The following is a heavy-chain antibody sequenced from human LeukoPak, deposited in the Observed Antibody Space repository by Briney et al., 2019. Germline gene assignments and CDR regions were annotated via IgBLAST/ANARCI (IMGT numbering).Heavy chain of an antibody. D-gene: IGHD6-13*01. CDR2: MNPNSGNT. Sequence: ASVKVSCKASGYTFTSYGISWVRQAPGQGLEWMGWMNPNSGNTGYAQKFQGRVTMTRNTSISTAYMELSSLRSEDTAVYYCARRFAPRIAAAGHFDYWGQGTLVTVSS. CDR3: ARRFAPRIAAAGHFDY. CDR1: GYTFTSYG. J-gene: IGHJ4*02. V-gene: IGHV1-8*02.